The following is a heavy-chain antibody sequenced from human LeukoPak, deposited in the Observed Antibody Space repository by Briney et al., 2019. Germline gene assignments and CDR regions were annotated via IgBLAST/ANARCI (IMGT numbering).Heavy chain of an antibody. V-gene: IGHV3-23*01. D-gene: IGHD3-3*01. Sequence: GGSLRLSCAASGFTFSSYAMSWVRQAPGKGLEWVSAFSGSGGSTYYADSVKGRFTISRDNSKNTLYLQMNSLRAEDTAVYYCAKDLGNHYDFWSGYLNTDAFDIWGQGTMVTVSS. J-gene: IGHJ3*02. CDR3: AKDLGNHYDFWSGYLNTDAFDI. CDR1: GFTFSSYA. CDR2: FSGSGGST.